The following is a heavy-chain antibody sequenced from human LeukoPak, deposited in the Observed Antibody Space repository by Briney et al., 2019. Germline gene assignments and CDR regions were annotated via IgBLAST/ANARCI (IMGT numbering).Heavy chain of an antibody. J-gene: IGHJ3*02. CDR3: ARGAVLRGCSAFDI. Sequence: SETLSLTCTVSGGSISSYYWSWIRQPPGKGLEWIGYIYYSGSTNYSPSLKSRVTISVDTSKNQFSLKLSSVTAADTAVYYCARGAVLRGCSAFDIWGQGTMVTVSS. V-gene: IGHV4-59*01. CDR2: IYYSGST. D-gene: IGHD2-8*01. CDR1: GGSISSYY.